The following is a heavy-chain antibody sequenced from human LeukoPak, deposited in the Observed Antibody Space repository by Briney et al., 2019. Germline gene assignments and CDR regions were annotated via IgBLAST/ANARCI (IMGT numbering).Heavy chain of an antibody. CDR1: GFTFSSSW. CDR3: ARVGPSYYYYYMDA. J-gene: IGHJ6*03. V-gene: IGHV3-7*01. Sequence: PGGSLRLSCSASGFTFSSSWMTWVRQAPGKGLEWVAHIKQDGSEQYTADSLKGRFTISRDNDKKLVFLQMHSLRVDDTAVYYCARVGPSYYYYYMDAWGNGTTVIVSS. CDR2: IKQDGSEQ.